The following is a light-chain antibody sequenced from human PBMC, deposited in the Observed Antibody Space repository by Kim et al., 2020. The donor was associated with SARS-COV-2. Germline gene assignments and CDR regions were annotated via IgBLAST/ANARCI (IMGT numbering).Light chain of an antibody. CDR3: QQSDKWPRT. CDR1: QSVGSS. CDR2: GAS. Sequence: VSPGERVTRSCRASQSVGSSLAWYQQRPGQAPRLLLYGASSRATGTPARFRGSGSGTDFTLTISRLQSEDFGIYYCQQSDKWPRTFGHGTKVDIK. V-gene: IGKV3-15*01. J-gene: IGKJ1*01.